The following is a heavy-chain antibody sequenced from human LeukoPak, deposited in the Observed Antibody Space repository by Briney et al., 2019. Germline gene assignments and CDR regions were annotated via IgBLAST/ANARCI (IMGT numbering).Heavy chain of an antibody. CDR3: ARRDNIGWFDP. V-gene: IGHV4-59*01. CDR1: GGSISSYY. CDR2: IYYSGST. D-gene: IGHD2/OR15-2a*01. J-gene: IGHJ5*02. Sequence: PETLSLTCTVSGGSISSYYWSWIRQPPGKGLEWIGYIYYSGSTNYNPSLKSRVTISVDTSKNQFSLKLSSVTAADTAVYYCARRDNIGWFDPWGQGTLVTVSS.